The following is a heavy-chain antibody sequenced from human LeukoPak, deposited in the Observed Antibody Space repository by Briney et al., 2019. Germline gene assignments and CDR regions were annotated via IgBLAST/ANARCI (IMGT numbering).Heavy chain of an antibody. V-gene: IGHV3-74*01. CDR2: ISSDVSAT. D-gene: IGHD6-13*01. CDR3: ARVRSSSWYDY. J-gene: IGHJ4*02. CDR1: GFTFSTSW. Sequence: GGSLRLSCATSGFTFSTSWMHWVRQAPGKGLVWVSLISSDVSATTYADSVKGRFTISRDNVKNTLYLQMNSLRVEDTALYYCARVRSSSWYDYWGQGALVTV.